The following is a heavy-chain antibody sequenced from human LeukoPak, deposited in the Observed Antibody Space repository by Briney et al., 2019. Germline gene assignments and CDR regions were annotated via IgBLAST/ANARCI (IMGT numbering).Heavy chain of an antibody. CDR3: ARTGQQLS. CDR2: IYSGGST. CDR1: GGSISSGGYS. D-gene: IGHD6-13*01. J-gene: IGHJ5*02. V-gene: IGHV3-53*01. Sequence: LSLTCAVSGGSISSGGYSWSWIRQPPGKGLEWVSVIYSGGSTYYADSVKGRFTISRDNSKNTLYLQMNSLRAEDTAVYYCARTGQQLSWGQGTLVTVSS.